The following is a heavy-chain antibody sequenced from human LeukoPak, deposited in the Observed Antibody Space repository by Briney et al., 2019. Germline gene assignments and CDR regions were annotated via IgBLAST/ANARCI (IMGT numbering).Heavy chain of an antibody. CDR1: GFTFSSYG. V-gene: IGHV3-33*06. CDR2: IWYGGSNK. Sequence: GGSLRLSCAASGFTFSSYGMHWVRQAPGKGLEWVAVIWYGGSNKYYADSVKGRFTISRDNSKNTLYLQMNSLRVEDTAVYYCAKDGGPSSSGSQFFNYWGQGALVTVSS. J-gene: IGHJ4*02. CDR3: AKDGGPSSSGSQFFNY. D-gene: IGHD1-26*01.